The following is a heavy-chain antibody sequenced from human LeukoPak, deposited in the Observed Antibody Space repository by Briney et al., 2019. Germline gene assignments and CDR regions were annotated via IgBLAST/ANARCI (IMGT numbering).Heavy chain of an antibody. D-gene: IGHD1-1*01. J-gene: IGHJ6*02. V-gene: IGHV3-48*04. CDR1: GFTFSRYS. CDR2: ISSSGSTI. CDR3: ARVQSDYYYYYGMDV. Sequence: PGGSLRLSCAASGFTFSRYSMNWVRQAPGKGLEWVSYISSSGSTIYYADSVKGRFTISRDNAKNSLYLQMNSLRAEDTAVYYCARVQSDYYYYYGMDVWGQGTTVTVSS.